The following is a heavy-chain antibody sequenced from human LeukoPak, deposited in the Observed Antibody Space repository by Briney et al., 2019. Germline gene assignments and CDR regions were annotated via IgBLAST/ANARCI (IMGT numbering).Heavy chain of an antibody. Sequence: PSETLSLTCAVYGGSFSNYHWSWIRQPPGQGLEWIGEINHSGSTNYNPSLKSRVTISVDTSKNQFSLKLSSVTAADTAVYYCAREGDDGSGYFYWGQGTLVTVSS. D-gene: IGHD3-22*01. V-gene: IGHV4-34*01. J-gene: IGHJ4*02. CDR2: INHSGST. CDR1: GGSFSNYH. CDR3: AREGDDGSGYFY.